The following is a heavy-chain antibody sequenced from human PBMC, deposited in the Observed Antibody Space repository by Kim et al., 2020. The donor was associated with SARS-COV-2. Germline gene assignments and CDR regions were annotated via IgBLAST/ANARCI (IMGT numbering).Heavy chain of an antibody. CDR2: ISYDGSTK. D-gene: IGHD3-10*01. CDR1: GFTFSSHA. Sequence: GGSLRLSCAASGFTFSSHALHWVRQAPGKGLEWMAVISYDGSTKYYADSVKGRFSISRDNSKNTLSLQMNSLRVEDTAVYYCARGNYYGSGSFLLDYWGQGTLVTVSS. CDR3: ARGNYYGSGSFLLDY. J-gene: IGHJ4*02. V-gene: IGHV3-30-3*01.